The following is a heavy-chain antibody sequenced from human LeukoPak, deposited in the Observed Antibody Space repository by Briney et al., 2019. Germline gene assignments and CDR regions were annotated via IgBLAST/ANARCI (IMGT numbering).Heavy chain of an antibody. CDR3: AKTGLMRYYYDSSGYSHFDY. D-gene: IGHD3-22*01. J-gene: IGHJ4*02. CDR2: ISYDGSNK. Sequence: GRSLRLSCAASGFTFSSYGMHWVRQAPGKGPEWVAVISYDGSNKYYADSVKGRFTISRDNSKNTLYLQMNSLRAEDTAVYYCAKTGLMRYYYDSSGYSHFDYWGQGTLVTVSS. CDR1: GFTFSSYG. V-gene: IGHV3-30*18.